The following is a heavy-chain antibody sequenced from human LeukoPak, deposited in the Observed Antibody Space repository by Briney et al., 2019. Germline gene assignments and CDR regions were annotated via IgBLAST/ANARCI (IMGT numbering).Heavy chain of an antibody. Sequence: ASVKVSCKASGGTFSSYAISWVRQATGQGLEWMGWMDPNSGNTGYAQKFQGRVTMTRDTSISTAYMEVSSLRSEDSAVYYCVRGQPDMSTAWGQGTLVTVSS. CDR2: MDPNSGNT. CDR1: GGTFSSYA. CDR3: VRGQPDMSTA. V-gene: IGHV1-8*02. J-gene: IGHJ5*02. D-gene: IGHD5/OR15-5a*01.